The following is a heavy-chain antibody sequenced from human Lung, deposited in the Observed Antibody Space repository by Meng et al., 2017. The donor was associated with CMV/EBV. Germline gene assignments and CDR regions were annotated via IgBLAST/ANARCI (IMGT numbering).Heavy chain of an antibody. CDR1: GGSISSGGYY. J-gene: IGHJ5*02. CDR2: IYYSGST. V-gene: IGHV4-31*03. CDR3: ARGLKYYDYVWGT. Sequence: LRLXCTVSGGSISSGGYYWSWIRQHPGKGLEWIGYIYYSGSTYYNPSLKSRVTISVDTSKNQFSLKLSSVTAADTAVYYCARGLKYYDYVWGTWGQGXLVTVSS. D-gene: IGHD3-16*01.